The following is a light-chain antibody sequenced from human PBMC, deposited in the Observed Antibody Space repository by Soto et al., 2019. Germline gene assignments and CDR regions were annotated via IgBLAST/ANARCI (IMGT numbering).Light chain of an antibody. J-gene: IGKJ1*01. V-gene: IGKV1-5*03. CDR1: QSISTW. CDR2: KAS. Sequence: DIQMTQSPSTLSASVGDRVTVTCRASQSISTWLAWYQQKPGKAPKLLIYKASSLESGVPSRFSGSGSGTEFTLTISGLQPDDFATYYCQQYNSYSPTFGQGTKVAIK. CDR3: QQYNSYSPT.